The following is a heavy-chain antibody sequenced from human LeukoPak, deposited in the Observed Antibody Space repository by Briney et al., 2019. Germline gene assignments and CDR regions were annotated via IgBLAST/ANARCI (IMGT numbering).Heavy chain of an antibody. J-gene: IGHJ5*02. CDR3: ARDRGITMVRGVIERLYNWFDP. CDR2: IYYSGST. CDR1: GGSISSYY. D-gene: IGHD3-10*01. V-gene: IGHV4-59*01. Sequence: SETLSLTCTVSGGSISSYYWSWTRQPPGKGLEWIGYIYYSGSTNYNPSLKSRVTISVDTSKNQFSLQLSSVTAADTAVYYCARDRGITMVRGVIERLYNWFDPWGQGTLVTVSS.